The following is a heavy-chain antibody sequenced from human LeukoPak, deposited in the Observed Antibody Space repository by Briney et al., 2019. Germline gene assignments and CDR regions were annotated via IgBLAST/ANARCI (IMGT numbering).Heavy chain of an antibody. Sequence: GGSLRLSCAASGFTLSNYAMSWVRQAPGKGLEWVSVVSGSGTTTYYADSVKGRFTISRDNSKNTLYLQMNSLRAEDTAVYYCAKDRLRYFDWLLSYWGQGTLVTVSS. V-gene: IGHV3-23*01. CDR3: AKDRLRYFDWLLSY. CDR1: GFTLSNYA. D-gene: IGHD3-9*01. CDR2: VSGSGTTT. J-gene: IGHJ4*02.